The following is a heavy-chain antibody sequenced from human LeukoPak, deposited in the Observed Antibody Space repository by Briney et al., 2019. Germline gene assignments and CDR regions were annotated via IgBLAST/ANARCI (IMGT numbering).Heavy chain of an antibody. D-gene: IGHD2-2*01. CDR3: ASLEVVVPAANNDAFDI. J-gene: IGHJ3*02. CDR2: ISSSSSYI. V-gene: IGHV3-21*01. CDR1: GFNFSSYS. Sequence: PGGSLRLSCAASGFNFSSYSMNWVRQAPGKGLEWVSSISSSSSYIYYADSVKGRFTISRDNAKNSLYLQMNSLRAEDTAVYYCASLEVVVPAANNDAFDIWGQGTMVTVSS.